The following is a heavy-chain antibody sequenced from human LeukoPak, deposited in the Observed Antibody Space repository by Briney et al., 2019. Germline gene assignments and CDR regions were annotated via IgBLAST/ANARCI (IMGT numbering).Heavy chain of an antibody. CDR2: ISKDGSDK. CDR1: GFTFSDYA. D-gene: IGHD6-13*01. J-gene: IGHJ4*02. CDR3: AKTRPLDSSSWSHGDY. V-gene: IGHV3-30-3*02. Sequence: GRSLRLSCAASGFTFSDYAMHWVRQAPGKGLEWVAVISKDGSDKYYPGSVRGRFTISRDNSKNTIYLQMDSLRAEDTAVYYCAKTRPLDSSSWSHGDYWGQGTLVTVSS.